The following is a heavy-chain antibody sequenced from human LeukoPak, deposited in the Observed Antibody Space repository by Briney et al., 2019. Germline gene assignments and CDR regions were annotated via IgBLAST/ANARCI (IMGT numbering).Heavy chain of an antibody. J-gene: IGHJ4*02. Sequence: GGSLRLSCTASGCTFGDYAMSWVRQAPGKGLEWVGFIRSKAYGGTTEYAASVKGRFTISRDDSKSIAYLQMNSLKTEDTAVYYCTRDAGWDWGQGTLVTVSS. CDR1: GCTFGDYA. V-gene: IGHV3-49*04. CDR2: IRSKAYGGTT. CDR3: TRDAGWD. D-gene: IGHD6-19*01.